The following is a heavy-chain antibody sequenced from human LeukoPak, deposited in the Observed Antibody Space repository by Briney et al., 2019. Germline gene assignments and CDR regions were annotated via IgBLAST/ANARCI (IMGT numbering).Heavy chain of an antibody. CDR2: ISSSSSTI. J-gene: IGHJ4*02. Sequence: PGGSLRLSCAASGFTFSSYSMNWVRQAPGKGLEWVSYISSSSSTIYYADSVKGRFTISRDNAKNSLYLQMNSLRDEDTAVHYCARDAYYDFWSGYYDYWGQGTLVTVSS. CDR3: ARDAYYDFWSGYYDY. D-gene: IGHD3-3*01. CDR1: GFTFSSYS. V-gene: IGHV3-48*02.